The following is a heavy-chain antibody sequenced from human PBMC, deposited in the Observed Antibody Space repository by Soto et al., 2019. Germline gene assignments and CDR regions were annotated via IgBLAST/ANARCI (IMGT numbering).Heavy chain of an antibody. V-gene: IGHV3-74*01. CDR2: INSDGSST. CDR1: GFTFSSYW. D-gene: IGHD2-15*01. J-gene: IGHJ6*02. CDR3: ARLKAAKHYYYYYGMDV. Sequence: GESLRLSCAASGFTFSSYWMHWVRQAPGKGLVWVSRINSDGSSTSYADSVKGRFTISRDNARNTLYLQMNSLRAEDTAVYYCARLKAAKHYYYYYGMDVWGQGTTVTVSS.